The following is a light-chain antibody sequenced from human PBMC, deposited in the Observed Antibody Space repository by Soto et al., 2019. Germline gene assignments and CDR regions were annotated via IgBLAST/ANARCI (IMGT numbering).Light chain of an antibody. V-gene: IGLV2-14*03. Sequence: QSALTQPASVSGSPGQSITISCTGTSSDVGGYNSVSWYQQHPGKAPKLMVYDVSIRPSGVSNRFSGSKSGNTASLTISGLQAEDEADYYCSSYTSSTTLVFGGGTQLTVL. CDR3: SSYTSSTTLV. J-gene: IGLJ2*01. CDR2: DVS. CDR1: SSDVGGYNS.